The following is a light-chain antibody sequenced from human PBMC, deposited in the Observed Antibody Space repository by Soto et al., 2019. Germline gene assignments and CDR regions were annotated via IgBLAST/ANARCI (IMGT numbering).Light chain of an antibody. CDR3: QQRSNCPPFT. J-gene: IGKJ3*01. CDR1: RSVSSY. Sequence: EMVLTQSPATLSLSRGERATLSCRASRSVSSYLAWYQQKPGQAPRLLIYDASTRATGIPARFSGSGSGTAFTLTISSLEPEDFAVYYCQQRSNCPPFTFGPGTKVDIK. V-gene: IGKV3-11*01. CDR2: DAS.